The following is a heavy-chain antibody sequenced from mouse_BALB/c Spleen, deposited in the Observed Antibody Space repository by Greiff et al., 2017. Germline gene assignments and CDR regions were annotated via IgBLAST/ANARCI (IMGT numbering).Heavy chain of an antibody. D-gene: IGHD1-1*01. CDR2: ILPGSGST. Sequence: QVQLKQSGAELMKPGASVKISCKATGYTFSSYWIEWVKQRPGHGLEWIGEILPGSGSTNYNEKFKGKATFTADKSSSTAYMQLSSLASEDSAVYYCARDYGSEYYFDYWGQGTTLTVSS. V-gene: IGHV1-9*01. J-gene: IGHJ2*01. CDR1: GYTFSSYW. CDR3: ARDYGSEYYFDY.